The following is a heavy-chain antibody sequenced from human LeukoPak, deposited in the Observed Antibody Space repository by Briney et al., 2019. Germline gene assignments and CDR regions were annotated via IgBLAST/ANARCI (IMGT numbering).Heavy chain of an antibody. D-gene: IGHD4-23*01. V-gene: IGHV1-18*01. Sequence: ASVKVSCKASGHTFTSYGISWVRQAPGQGLEWMGWISAYNGNTNYAQKLQGRVTMTTDTSTSTAYMELRSLRSDDTAVYYCARAGSTVVTSRWNAFDIWGQGTMVTVSS. CDR1: GHTFTSYG. CDR2: ISAYNGNT. CDR3: ARAGSTVVTSRWNAFDI. J-gene: IGHJ3*02.